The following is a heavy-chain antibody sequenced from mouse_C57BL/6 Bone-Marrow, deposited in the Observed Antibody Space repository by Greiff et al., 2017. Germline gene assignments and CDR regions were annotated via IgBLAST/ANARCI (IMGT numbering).Heavy chain of an antibody. CDR2: IYPRDGST. CDR1: CYTFTSYD. CDR3: ARLEFDGSSGDWYFDV. J-gene: IGHJ1*03. D-gene: IGHD1-1*01. Sequence: VQVVESGPELVKPGASVKLSCKASCYTFTSYDINWVKQRPGQGREWIGWIYPRDGSTKDNEKFKGKATLTVDTSSSTAYMELHSLTSEDSAVYFCARLEFDGSSGDWYFDVWGTGTTVTVSS. V-gene: IGHV1-85*01.